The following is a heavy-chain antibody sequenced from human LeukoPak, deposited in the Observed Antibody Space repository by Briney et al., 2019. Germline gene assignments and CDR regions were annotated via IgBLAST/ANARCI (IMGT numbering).Heavy chain of an antibody. J-gene: IGHJ4*02. CDR1: GYSISNGYY. V-gene: IGHV4-38-2*02. CDR3: ASLQGGRGY. Sequence: PSETLSLTCNVSGYSISNGYYWGWIRQPPGKGLEWIGSVYYTGSTSYSPSLKGRITISLDTSKNQFSLKLSSVTAADTAVYYCASLQGGRGYWGQGTLVTVSS. CDR2: VYYTGST.